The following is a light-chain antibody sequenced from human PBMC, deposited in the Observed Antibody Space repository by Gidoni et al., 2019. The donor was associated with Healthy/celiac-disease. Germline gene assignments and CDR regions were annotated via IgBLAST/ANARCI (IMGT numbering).Light chain of an antibody. CDR1: QSVSSSY. J-gene: IGKJ1*01. Sequence: EIVLTQSPGTLSLSPGERATLSCRASQSVSSSYLAWYQQKPGQAPRLLIYGASSRATGIPDRFSGSGSGTAFILTISRREPEDFAVYYCQQYGSSPPWTFGQGTKVEIK. CDR2: GAS. CDR3: QQYGSSPPWT. V-gene: IGKV3-20*01.